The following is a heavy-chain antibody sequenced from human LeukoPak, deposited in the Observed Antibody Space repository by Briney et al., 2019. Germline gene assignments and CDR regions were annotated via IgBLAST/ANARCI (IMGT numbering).Heavy chain of an antibody. J-gene: IGHJ4*02. CDR1: GFTFSSYA. Sequence: PAGRSLRLSCAASGFTFSSYAMHWVRQAPGKGLEWVAVISYDGSNKYYADSVKGRFTISRDNSKNTLYLQMNSLRAEDTAVYYCARARREYSSGWYYYWGQGTLVTVSS. CDR3: ARARREYSSGWYYY. D-gene: IGHD6-19*01. V-gene: IGHV3-30-3*01. CDR2: ISYDGSNK.